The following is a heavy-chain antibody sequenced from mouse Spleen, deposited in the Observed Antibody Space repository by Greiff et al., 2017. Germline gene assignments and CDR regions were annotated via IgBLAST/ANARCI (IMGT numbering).Heavy chain of an antibody. CDR3: ARNYYGSSYGWFAY. CDR2: INPSSGYT. CDR1: GYTFTSYT. V-gene: IGHV1-4*01. Sequence: VKVVESGAELARPGASVKMSCKASGYTFTSYTMHWVKQRPGQGLEWIGYINPSSGYTKYNQKFKDKATLTADKSSSTAYMQLSSLTSEDSAVYYCARNYYGSSYGWFAYWGQGTLVTVSA. J-gene: IGHJ3*01. D-gene: IGHD1-1*01.